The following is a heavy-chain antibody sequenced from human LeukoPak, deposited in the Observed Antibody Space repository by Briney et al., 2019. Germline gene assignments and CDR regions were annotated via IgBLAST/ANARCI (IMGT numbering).Heavy chain of an antibody. V-gene: IGHV1-46*01. CDR3: ARDRDGNFDY. CDR2: INPSGGST. Sequence: GASVKVSCKASGYTFTSYDINWVRQAPGQGLEWMGIINPSGGSTSYAQKFQGRVTMTRDTSTSTVYMELSSLRSEDTAVYYCARDRDGNFDYWGQGTLVTVSS. D-gene: IGHD2-21*02. CDR1: GYTFTSYD. J-gene: IGHJ4*02.